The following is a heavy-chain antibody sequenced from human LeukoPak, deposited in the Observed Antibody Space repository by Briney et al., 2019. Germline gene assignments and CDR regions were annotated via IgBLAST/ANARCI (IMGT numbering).Heavy chain of an antibody. CDR3: ARVQADYYDSSGYYSDYYYYMDV. J-gene: IGHJ6*03. D-gene: IGHD3-22*01. CDR1: GYTFTSYG. Sequence: GESLKISCKGSGYTFTSYGISWVRQAPGQGLEWMGWISAYNGNTNYAQKLQGRVTMTTDTSTSTAYMELRSLRSDDTAAYYCARVQADYYDSSGYYSDYYYYMDVWGKGTTVTISS. V-gene: IGHV1-18*01. CDR2: ISAYNGNT.